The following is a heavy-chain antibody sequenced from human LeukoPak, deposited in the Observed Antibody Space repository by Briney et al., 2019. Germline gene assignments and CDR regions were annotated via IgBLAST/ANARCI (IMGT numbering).Heavy chain of an antibody. Sequence: SETLSLTCTVSGGSISSSSYYWGWIRQPPGTGLEWIGSIYYSGSTYYNPSLKSRVTISVDTSKNQFSLKLSSVTAADTAVYYCARESGGNSGYWGQGTLVTVSS. CDR1: GGSISSSSYY. D-gene: IGHD4-23*01. CDR3: ARESGGNSGY. J-gene: IGHJ4*02. V-gene: IGHV4-39*02. CDR2: IYYSGST.